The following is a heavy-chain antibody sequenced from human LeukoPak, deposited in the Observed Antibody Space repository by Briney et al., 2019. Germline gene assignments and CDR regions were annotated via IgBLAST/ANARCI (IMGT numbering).Heavy chain of an antibody. J-gene: IGHJ3*02. CDR3: GRTTIFGVVIRGAFDI. CDR1: GYTFTSYG. V-gene: IGHV1-18*01. D-gene: IGHD3-3*01. Sequence: ASVKVSCKASGYTFTSYGISWVRQAPGQGLEWMGWISAYNGNTNYAQKLQGRVTMTTDTSTSTAYMELRSLRSDDTAVYYCGRTTIFGVVIRGAFDIWGQGTMVTVSS. CDR2: ISAYNGNT.